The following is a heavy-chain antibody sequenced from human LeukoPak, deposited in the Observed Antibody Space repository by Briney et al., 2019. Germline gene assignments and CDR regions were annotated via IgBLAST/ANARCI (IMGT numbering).Heavy chain of an antibody. D-gene: IGHD3-22*01. CDR1: GGSFSGYY. V-gene: IGHV4-34*01. CDR3: ARVGRHYDSSGYYFLDY. J-gene: IGHJ4*02. Sequence: SETLSLTCAAYGGSFSGYYWSWIRQPPGKGLEWIGEINHSGSTDYNPSLKSRVTISVDTSKNQFSLKLSFVTAADTAVYYCARVGRHYDSSGYYFLDYWGQGTLVTVSS. CDR2: INHSGST.